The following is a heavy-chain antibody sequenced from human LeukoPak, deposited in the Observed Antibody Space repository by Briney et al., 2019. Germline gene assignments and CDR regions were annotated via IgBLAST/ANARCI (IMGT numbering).Heavy chain of an antibody. CDR3: ATRGVATAHWGFDY. V-gene: IGHV3-21*01. CDR1: GFTFNRYS. CDR2: ISSSSSSYI. D-gene: IGHD5-12*01. Sequence: GGSLRLSCAASGFTFNRYSMNWVRQAPGKGLEWVSSISSSSSSYIYYADSVKGRFTISRDNAKNSLYLQMNSLRAEDTAVYYCATRGVATAHWGFDYWGQGTLVTVSS. J-gene: IGHJ4*02.